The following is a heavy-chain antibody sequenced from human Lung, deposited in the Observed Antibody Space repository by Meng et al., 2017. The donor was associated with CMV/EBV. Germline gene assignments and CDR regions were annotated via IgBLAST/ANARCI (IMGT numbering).Heavy chain of an antibody. CDR3: ARKVFRASDAFDI. Sequence: ASXXVSCKASGYTFTGYYMHWVRQAPGQGLEWMGWINPNSGGTNYAQKFQGRVTMTRDTSISTAYMELSRLRSDDTAVYFCARKVFRASDAFDIWGQGTMVTVSS. J-gene: IGHJ3*02. V-gene: IGHV1-2*02. CDR2: INPNSGGT. CDR1: GYTFTGYY.